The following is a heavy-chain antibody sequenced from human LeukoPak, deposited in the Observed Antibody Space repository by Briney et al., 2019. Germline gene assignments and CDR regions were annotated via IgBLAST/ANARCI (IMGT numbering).Heavy chain of an antibody. D-gene: IGHD6-19*01. CDR3: ARVSDISVAAYFDY. CDR2: ISNSGGST. CDR1: GFTFSRYG. J-gene: IGHJ4*02. V-gene: IGHV3-23*01. Sequence: GGSPRLSCAASGFTFSRYGMSWVRQAPGKGLEWVSAISNSGGSTYYADSVKGRFTISRDNSKNTLYLQMNSLRAEDTALYYCARVSDISVAAYFDYWGQGTLVTVSS.